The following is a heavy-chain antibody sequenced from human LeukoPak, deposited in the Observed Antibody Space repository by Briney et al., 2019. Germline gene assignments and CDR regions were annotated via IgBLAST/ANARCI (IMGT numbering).Heavy chain of an antibody. Sequence: SETLSLTCTVSGGSLSSYYWSWIRQPPGKGLEWIGYIYYSGSTNYNPSLKSRVTISVDTSKNQFSLKLSSVTAADTAVYYCARWGREYYDILTRSYYFDYWGQGTLVTVSS. J-gene: IGHJ4*02. V-gene: IGHV4-59*01. CDR1: GGSLSSYY. D-gene: IGHD3-9*01. CDR3: ARWGREYYDILTRSYYFDY. CDR2: IYYSGST.